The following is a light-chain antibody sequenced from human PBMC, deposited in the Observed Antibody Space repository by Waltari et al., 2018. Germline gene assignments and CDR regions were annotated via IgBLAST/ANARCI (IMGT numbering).Light chain of an antibody. V-gene: IGKV3-15*01. CDR2: KTS. CDR1: QSIGTD. Sequence: EIVMTQSPATLSVSPGERATLSCRANQSIGTDLACYQHKPGQALRLLIYKTSTRATGFPARFSGSGSGTEFALTITSLRSEDFALYYCQQYTDWPLTFGQGTRLEIK. CDR3: QQYTDWPLT. J-gene: IGKJ5*01.